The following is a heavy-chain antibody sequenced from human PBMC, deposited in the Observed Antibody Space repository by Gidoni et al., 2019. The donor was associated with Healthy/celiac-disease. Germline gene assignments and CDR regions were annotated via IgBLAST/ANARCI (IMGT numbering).Heavy chain of an antibody. CDR2: MNPNSGNT. D-gene: IGHD2-2*01. CDR1: GYTFTSYD. J-gene: IGHJ6*03. Sequence: QVQLVQSGAEVKKPGASVKVSCKASGYTFTSYDINWVRQATGQGLAWMGWMNPNSGNTGYAQKFQGRVTMTRNTSISTAYMELSSLRSEDTAVYYCARAPTYCSSTSCYWYYYYYYMDVWGKGTTVTVSS. V-gene: IGHV1-8*01. CDR3: ARAPTYCSSTSCYWYYYYYYMDV.